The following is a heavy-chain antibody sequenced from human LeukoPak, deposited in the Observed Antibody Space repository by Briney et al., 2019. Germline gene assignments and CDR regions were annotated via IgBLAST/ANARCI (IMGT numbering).Heavy chain of an antibody. CDR2: ISGSGGST. V-gene: IGHV3-23*01. CDR3: AKDAHRDRYSYDY. CDR1: GFTFSSYA. Sequence: PGGSLRLVCAASGFTFSSYAMNWVRQAPGKGLEWVSGISGSGGSTNYADSVEGRFTISRDNSNNTLYLQMNSLRAEDTAVYYCAKDAHRDRYSYDYWGQGTLVTVSS. J-gene: IGHJ4*02. D-gene: IGHD5-24*01.